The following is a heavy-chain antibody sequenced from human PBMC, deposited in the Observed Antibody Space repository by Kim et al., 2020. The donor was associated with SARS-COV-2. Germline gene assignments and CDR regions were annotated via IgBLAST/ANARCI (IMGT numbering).Heavy chain of an antibody. CDR3: STGGSSDWYMARGGLDS. J-gene: IGHJ5*01. Sequence: SETLSLTCAVYGGSFSGYYWNWIRQPPGKGLEWIGDINLSGITNYNPSLKSRVALSVDASNKQFSLQERSVTAADTAVYYCSTGGSSDWYMARGGLDSWG. CDR1: GGSFSGYY. D-gene: IGHD6-13*01. CDR2: INLSGIT. V-gene: IGHV4-34*01.